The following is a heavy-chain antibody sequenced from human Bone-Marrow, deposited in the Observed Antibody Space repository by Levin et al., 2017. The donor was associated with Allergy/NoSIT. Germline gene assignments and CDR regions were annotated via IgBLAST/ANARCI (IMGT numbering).Heavy chain of an antibody. CDR2: ISYEGSSK. J-gene: IGHJ4*02. D-gene: IGHD5-24*01. Sequence: GGSLRLSCAASGFTFSTYAMHWVRQAPGKGLEWVAFISYEGSSKNQADFGKGRFTISRDNLKNTLYLQMNSLRPEDTAVYYCVRDVLPDNYFDYWGQGTLVTVSS. CDR3: VRDVLPDNYFDY. V-gene: IGHV3-30-3*01. CDR1: GFTFSTYA.